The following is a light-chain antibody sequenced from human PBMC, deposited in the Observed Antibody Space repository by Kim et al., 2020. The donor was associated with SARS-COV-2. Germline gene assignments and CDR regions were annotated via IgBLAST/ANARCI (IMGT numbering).Light chain of an antibody. J-gene: IGKJ2*01. CDR2: DAS. Sequence: ETVLTQSPAILSLSPGERATLSCRASQSVSSSLAWYKQKPGQAPRLLIYDASNRATGIPARFSGSGSGTDFTLTISSLEPEDFAVYYCQRRSDGKTFGQGTKLEI. CDR3: QRRSDGKT. V-gene: IGKV3-11*01. CDR1: QSVSSS.